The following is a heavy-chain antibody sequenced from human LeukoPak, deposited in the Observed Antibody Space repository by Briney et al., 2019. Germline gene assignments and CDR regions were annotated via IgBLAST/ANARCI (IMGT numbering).Heavy chain of an antibody. CDR2: IYYSGRT. CDR3: ARLGAAAGEFDY. J-gene: IGHJ4*02. Sequence: SETLSLTCTVSGGSISSSSYYWGWIRQPPGKGLEWIGSIYYSGRTYYNPSLKSRVTISVDTSKNQFSLKLSSVTAADTAVYYCARLGAAAGEFDYWGQGTLVAVSS. D-gene: IGHD6-13*01. V-gene: IGHV4-39*01. CDR1: GGSISSSSYY.